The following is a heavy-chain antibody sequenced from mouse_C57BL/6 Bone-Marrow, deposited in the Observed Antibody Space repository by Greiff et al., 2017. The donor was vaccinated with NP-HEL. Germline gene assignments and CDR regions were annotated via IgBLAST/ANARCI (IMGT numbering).Heavy chain of an antibody. D-gene: IGHD1-1*01. V-gene: IGHV1-55*01. CDR1: GYTFTSYW. CDR2: IYPGSGST. J-gene: IGHJ1*03. Sequence: QVQLQQPGAELVKPGASVKMSCKASGYTFTSYWITWVQQRPGQGLEWIGDIYPGSGSTNYNEKFKSTAPLTVDTSSSTAYLQLSSLTSEDSAVYYCAILLRDPHWYFDVWGTGTTVTVSS. CDR3: AILLRDPHWYFDV.